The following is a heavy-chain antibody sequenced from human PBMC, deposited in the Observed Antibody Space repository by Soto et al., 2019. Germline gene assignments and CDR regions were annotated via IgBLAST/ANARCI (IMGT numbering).Heavy chain of an antibody. V-gene: IGHV4-39*01. D-gene: IGHD2-21*01. CDR2: IYYSGST. Sequence: SETLSLTCSASGGSIISSSYYWGWIRQTPGKRLEWIGSIYYSGSTYYNPSLKSRVIISVDTSKNQFSLKLSSVTAADTAVYYCARLHIYIRGLEGAFDIWGQGTMVTVSS. CDR3: ARLHIYIRGLEGAFDI. CDR1: GGSIISSSYY. J-gene: IGHJ3*02.